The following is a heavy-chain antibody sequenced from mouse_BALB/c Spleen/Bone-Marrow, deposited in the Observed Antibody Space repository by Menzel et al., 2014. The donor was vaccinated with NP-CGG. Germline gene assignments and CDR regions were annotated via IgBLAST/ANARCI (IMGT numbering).Heavy chain of an antibody. CDR1: GFTFTDYY. J-gene: IGHJ2*01. V-gene: IGHV7-3*02. CDR3: ARALIVFDY. CDR2: IRNKANGYTT. Sequence: EVQGVESGGGLVQPGGSLRLSCATSGFTFTDYYMSWVRQPPGKALEWLGFIRNKANGYTTEYSASEKGRFTISRDNSQSILYLQMNTLRAEDSATYYCARALIVFDYWGQGTTLTVSS.